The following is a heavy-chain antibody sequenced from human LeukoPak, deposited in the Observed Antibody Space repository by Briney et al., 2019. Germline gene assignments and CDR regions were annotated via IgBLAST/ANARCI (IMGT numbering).Heavy chain of an antibody. CDR2: ITSGSSYI. Sequence: PGGSLRLFCAASGFTFSSYSMNWVRQPPGRGLDWVSSITSGSSYIYSADSVKGRFTISRDKAKNSLYLQMNRLRAEDTALYYCAKDSDDSSGYIDYWGQGTLVTVSS. D-gene: IGHD3-22*01. CDR3: AKDSDDSSGYIDY. J-gene: IGHJ4*02. CDR1: GFTFSSYS. V-gene: IGHV3-21*04.